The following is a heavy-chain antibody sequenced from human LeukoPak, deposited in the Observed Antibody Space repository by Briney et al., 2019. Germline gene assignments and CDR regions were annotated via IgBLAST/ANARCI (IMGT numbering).Heavy chain of an antibody. Sequence: GGTLRLSCAASGFTISTYGMNWVRQAPGKGLEWVGRIKSKTDGGTTDYAAPVKGRFTISRDDSKNTLYLQMNSLRAEDTAVYYCAKVTWEPTGDYWGQGTLVTVSS. CDR2: IKSKTDGGTT. CDR3: AKVTWEPTGDY. J-gene: IGHJ4*02. V-gene: IGHV3-15*01. D-gene: IGHD1-26*01. CDR1: GFTISTYG.